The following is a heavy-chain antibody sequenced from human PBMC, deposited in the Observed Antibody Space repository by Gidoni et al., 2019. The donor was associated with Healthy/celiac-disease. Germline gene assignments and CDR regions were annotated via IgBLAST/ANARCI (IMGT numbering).Heavy chain of an antibody. V-gene: IGHV3-23*01. CDR3: AKGTVVTPSHLDY. CDR1: GFTFSSYA. J-gene: IGHJ4*02. CDR2: ISGSGGST. Sequence: EVQLLESGGGLVQPGGSLRPSCAASGFTFSSYAMSWVRQAPGKGLEWVSAISGSGGSTYYADSVKGRFTSSRDNAKNTLYLQMNSLRDEDTAVYYCAKGTVVTPSHLDYWGQGTLVTVSS. D-gene: IGHD2-21*02.